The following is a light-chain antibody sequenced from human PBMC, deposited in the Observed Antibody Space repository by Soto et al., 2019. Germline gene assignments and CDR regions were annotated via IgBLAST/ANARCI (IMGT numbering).Light chain of an antibody. CDR3: SSYEGSNNFV. CDR2: EVS. Sequence: QSVLTQPPSASGSPGQSVTISCTGTSSDVGGYNYVSWYQQHPGKAPKLMIYEVSKRPSGVPDRFSGSKSGNTASLTVSGLQAEDEADYYCSSYEGSNNFVVGTGTKVXVL. CDR1: SSDVGGYNY. J-gene: IGLJ1*01. V-gene: IGLV2-8*01.